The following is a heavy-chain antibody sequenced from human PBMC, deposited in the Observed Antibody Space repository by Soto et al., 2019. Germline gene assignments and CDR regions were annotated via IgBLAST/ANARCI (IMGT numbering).Heavy chain of an antibody. CDR3: ARQDVSSGLYYYYGMDV. Sequence: PGESLKISCKGSGYSFTSYWIGWVRQMPGKGLEWMGIIYPGDSDTRYSPSFQGQVTISADKSISTAYLQWSSLKASDAAMYYCARQDVSSGLYYYYGMDVWGQGTTVTVSS. J-gene: IGHJ6*02. D-gene: IGHD2-8*02. CDR1: GYSFTSYW. CDR2: IYPGDSDT. V-gene: IGHV5-51*01.